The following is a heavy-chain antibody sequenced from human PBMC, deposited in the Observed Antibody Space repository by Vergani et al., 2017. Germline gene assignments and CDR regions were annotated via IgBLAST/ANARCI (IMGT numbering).Heavy chain of an antibody. CDR2: IYYSGST. J-gene: IGHJ4*02. CDR1: GGSIISSSYY. Sequence: QLQLQESGPGLVKPSETLSLTCTVSGGSIISSSYYWGWIRQPPGKGLEWIGSIYYSGSTYYNPSLKSRVTISVETSKNQFSLKLSSVTAADTAVYYCARGLARTLGFDYWGQGTLVTVSS. CDR3: ARGLARTLGFDY. D-gene: IGHD3-3*02. V-gene: IGHV4-39*07.